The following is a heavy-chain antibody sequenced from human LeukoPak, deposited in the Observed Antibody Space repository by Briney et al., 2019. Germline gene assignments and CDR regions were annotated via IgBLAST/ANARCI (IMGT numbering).Heavy chain of an antibody. CDR3: AKDRNQYFDPNFDY. CDR2: VTRNGDTT. CDR1: GFTFSSYG. J-gene: IGHJ4*02. V-gene: IGHV3-23*01. Sequence: LAGGSLRLSCVASGFTFSSYGMHWVRQAPGKGLEWVSAVTRNGDTTYYADSVKGRFTISRDNSKNTLYLQMNNLRAEDTALYYCAKDRNQYFDPNFDYWGQGTLVTVSS. D-gene: IGHD3-9*01.